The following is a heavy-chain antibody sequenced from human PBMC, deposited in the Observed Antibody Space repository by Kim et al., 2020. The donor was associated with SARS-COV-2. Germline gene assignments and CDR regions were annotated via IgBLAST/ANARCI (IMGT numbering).Heavy chain of an antibody. D-gene: IGHD2-21*01. CDR1: GYSFAAYY. V-gene: IGHV1-2*02. Sequence: ASVKVSCKASGYSFAAYYVHWVRQAPGQGLEWMGWVNPKNGATRYAQKFEAGITITRDTSVNTAYMELCSLTSDDTAIYFCARAFVGDCKGDFCFHLDALDVWGHGTMVTVS. CDR2: VNPKNGAT. CDR3: ARAFVGDCKGDFCFHLDALDV. J-gene: IGHJ3*01.